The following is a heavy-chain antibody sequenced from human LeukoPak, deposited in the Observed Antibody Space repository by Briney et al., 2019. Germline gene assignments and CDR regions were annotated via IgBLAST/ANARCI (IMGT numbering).Heavy chain of an antibody. CDR2: INSDGSST. CDR3: ASQDYDYVWGSYRSRNYFDY. D-gene: IGHD3-16*02. V-gene: IGHV3-74*01. J-gene: IGHJ4*02. CDR1: GFTFSSYW. Sequence: PGGSLRLSCAASGFTFSSYWMHWVRQAPGKGLVWVSRINSDGSSTSYADSVKGRFTISRDNAKNTLYLQMNSLRAEDTAVYYCASQDYDYVWGSYRSRNYFDYWGQGTLVTVSS.